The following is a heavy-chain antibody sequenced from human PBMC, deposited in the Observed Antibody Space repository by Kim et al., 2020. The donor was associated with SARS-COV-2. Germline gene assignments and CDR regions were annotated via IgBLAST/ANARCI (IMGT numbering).Heavy chain of an antibody. CDR2: IYYSGST. CDR3: ARHPMACYEFDY. V-gene: IGHV4-39*01. J-gene: IGHJ4*02. CDR1: GGSISSSSYY. Sequence: SETLSLTCTVSGGSISSSSYYWGWIRQPPGKGLEWIGSIYYSGSTYYNPSLKSRVTISVDTSKNQFSLKLSSVTAADTAVYYCARHPMACYEFDYWGQGTLVTVSS. D-gene: IGHD2-15*01.